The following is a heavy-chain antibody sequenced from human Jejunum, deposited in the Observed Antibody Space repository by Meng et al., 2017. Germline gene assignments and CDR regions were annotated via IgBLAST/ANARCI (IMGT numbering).Heavy chain of an antibody. CDR1: GGSFSDYH. Sequence: QLQLQRWGAGLLKPSGPLSLTCAGYGGSFSDYHWTLLRQPPGKGLEWIGEINHSGSTHYRPYLESRLSISADSSKNQLSLRLNSVTAADTAVYSCVYSNYRSDYWGQGTLVTVSS. J-gene: IGHJ4*02. D-gene: IGHD4-11*01. CDR2: INHSGST. CDR3: VYSNYRSDY. V-gene: IGHV4-34*01.